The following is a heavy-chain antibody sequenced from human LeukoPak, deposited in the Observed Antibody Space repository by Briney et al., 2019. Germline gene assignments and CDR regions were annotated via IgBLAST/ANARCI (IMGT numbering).Heavy chain of an antibody. CDR1: GGSISSGSYY. D-gene: IGHD2-8*01. J-gene: IGHJ3*02. V-gene: IGHV4-61*02. Sequence: PSQTLSLTCTVSGGSISSGSYYWSWIRQPAGKGLEWIGRIYTSGSTNYNPSLKSRVTISVDTSKNQFSLKLSSVTAADTAVYYCARDVYDAFDIWGQGTMVTVPS. CDR3: ARDVYDAFDI. CDR2: IYTSGST.